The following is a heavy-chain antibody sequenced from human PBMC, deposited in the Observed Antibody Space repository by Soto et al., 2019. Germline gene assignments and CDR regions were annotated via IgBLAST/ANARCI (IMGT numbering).Heavy chain of an antibody. CDR2: ISYEGSNK. CDR1: GFTFSSYG. V-gene: IGHV3-30*18. J-gene: IGHJ3*02. Sequence: QVQLVESGGGVVQPGRSLRLSCAASGFTFSSYGMHWVRQPPGKGLEWVAVISYEGSNKYYADSVKGRFTISRDNSKNTLYLQMNSLRAEDTAVYYCAKGASTSDAFDIWGQGTMVTVSS. D-gene: IGHD2-2*01. CDR3: AKGASTSDAFDI.